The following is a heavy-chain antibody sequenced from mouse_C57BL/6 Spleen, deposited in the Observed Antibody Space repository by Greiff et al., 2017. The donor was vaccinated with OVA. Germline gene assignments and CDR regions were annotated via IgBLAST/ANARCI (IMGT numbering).Heavy chain of an antibody. J-gene: IGHJ3*01. V-gene: IGHV1-69*01. CDR1: GYTFTSYW. CDR3: ARGSAWFAY. CDR2: IDPSDSYT. Sequence: QVQLQQPGAELVMPGASVKLSCKASGYTFTSYWMHWVKQRPGQGLEWIGEIDPSDSYTNYNQKFKGKSPLTVDKSYSTAYMQLSSLTSEDSAVYYCARGSAWFAYWGQGTLVTVSA.